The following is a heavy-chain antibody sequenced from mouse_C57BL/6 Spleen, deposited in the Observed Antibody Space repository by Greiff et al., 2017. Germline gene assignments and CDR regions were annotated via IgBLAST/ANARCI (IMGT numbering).Heavy chain of an antibody. CDR3: ASRRHYYGSRDYAMDY. CDR2: ILPGSGST. CDR1: GYTFTGYW. J-gene: IGHJ4*01. D-gene: IGHD1-1*01. Sequence: QVQLQQSGAELMKPGASVKLSCKATGYTFTGYWIEWVKQRPGHGLEWIGEILPGSGSTNYNEKFKGKATFTADTSSNTAYMQLSSLTTEDSAIYYCASRRHYYGSRDYAMDYWGQGTSVTVSS. V-gene: IGHV1-9*01.